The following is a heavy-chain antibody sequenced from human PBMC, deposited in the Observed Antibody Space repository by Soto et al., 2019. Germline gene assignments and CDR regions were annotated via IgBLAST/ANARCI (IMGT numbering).Heavy chain of an antibody. CDR1: GYTFTSYD. CDR3: ARWPDGYYYYGMDV. Sequence: QVQLVQSGAEVKKPGASVKVSCKASGYTFTSYDINWVRQATGQGLEWMGWMNPNSGNTGYAQKFQGRVTTTRNTSISTDYMELSSLRSEDTAVYYCARWPDGYYYYGMDVWGQGTTVTVSS. CDR2: MNPNSGNT. V-gene: IGHV1-8*01. J-gene: IGHJ6*02.